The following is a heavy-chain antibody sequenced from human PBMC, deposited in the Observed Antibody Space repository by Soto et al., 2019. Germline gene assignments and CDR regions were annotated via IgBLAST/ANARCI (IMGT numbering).Heavy chain of an antibody. Sequence: SETLSLTCTVSGGSISSGDCYWSWIRQPPGKGLEWIGYIYYSGSTYYNPSLKSRVTISVDTSKNQFSLKLSSVTAADTAVYYCARGRFLEWLLSGWFDPWGQGTLVTVSS. V-gene: IGHV4-30-4*01. CDR2: IYYSGST. D-gene: IGHD3-3*01. CDR1: GGSISSGDCY. J-gene: IGHJ5*02. CDR3: ARGRFLEWLLSGWFDP.